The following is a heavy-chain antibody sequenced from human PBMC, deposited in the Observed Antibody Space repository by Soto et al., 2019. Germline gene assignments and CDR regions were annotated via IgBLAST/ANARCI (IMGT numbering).Heavy chain of an antibody. CDR1: GFTFDSYA. Sequence: EVQLVESGGGLVQPGGYLRLSCVASGFTFDSYAMNWVRQAPGKGLEWISWIGPSSSETEYSDSVQGRFTTSRDNAKNVLYLQMNRLKDEDTAVYYCARDHRWAFDYWGQGALVTVTS. V-gene: IGHV3-48*02. D-gene: IGHD3-16*01. CDR2: IGPSSSET. J-gene: IGHJ4*02. CDR3: ARDHRWAFDY.